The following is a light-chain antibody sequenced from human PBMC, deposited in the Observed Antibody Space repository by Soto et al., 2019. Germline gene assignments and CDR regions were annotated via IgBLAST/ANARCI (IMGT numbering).Light chain of an antibody. J-gene: IGKJ1*01. Sequence: VMTQSPAPLSVSPGARATLSCTASQSVGTSLAWYQHKPGQAPRLLIYGASTRASGVPARFSGGGSGTDVTLSISSLQLADFAIYHCQEYDNLPPWTFGRGTKVESK. CDR1: QSVGTS. CDR2: GAS. V-gene: IGKV3-15*01. CDR3: QEYDNLPPWT.